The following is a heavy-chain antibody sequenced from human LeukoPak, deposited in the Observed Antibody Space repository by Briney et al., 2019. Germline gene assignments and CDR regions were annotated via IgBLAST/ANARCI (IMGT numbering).Heavy chain of an antibody. J-gene: IGHJ4*02. V-gene: IGHV4-59*12. CDR3: ARGSSWPEIYFDY. D-gene: IGHD6-13*01. Sequence: SETLSLTCTVSGGSISSYYWSWIRQPPGKGLEWIGYIYYSGSTNYNPSLKSRVTISVDTSKNQFSLQLNSVTPEDTAVYYCARGSSWPEIYFDYWGQGTLVTVSS. CDR1: GGSISSYY. CDR2: IYYSGST.